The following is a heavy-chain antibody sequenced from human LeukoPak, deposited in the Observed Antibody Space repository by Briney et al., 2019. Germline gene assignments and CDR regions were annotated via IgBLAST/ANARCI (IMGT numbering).Heavy chain of an antibody. J-gene: IGHJ4*02. CDR2: IKQDGREK. D-gene: IGHD6-13*01. CDR1: GFTFSRYW. V-gene: IGHV3-7*03. Sequence: GGSLRLSCAASGFTFSRYWMSWVRQAAGKGVEWVANIKQDGREKYYVDSVKGRFTISRDNAKYSLYLQMNSLRAEDTAVYYCAGGGEVAAAHWGQGTLVTVSS. CDR3: AGGGEVAAAH.